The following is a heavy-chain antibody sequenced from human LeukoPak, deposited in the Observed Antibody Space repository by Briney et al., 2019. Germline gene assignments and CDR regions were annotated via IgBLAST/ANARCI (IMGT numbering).Heavy chain of an antibody. D-gene: IGHD3-3*01. V-gene: IGHV7-4-1*02. CDR3: ARENAAYYDFWSGFIGTNWFDP. CDR2: INTNTGNP. J-gene: IGHJ5*02. CDR1: GYTFTSNA. Sequence: ASVKVSCKASGYTFTSNALGWVRQAPGQGLEWMGWINTNTGNPTYAQGFTGRFVYSLDTSDNTAYLQISSLQADDTAVYYCARENAAYYDFWSGFIGTNWFDPWGQGTLVTVSS.